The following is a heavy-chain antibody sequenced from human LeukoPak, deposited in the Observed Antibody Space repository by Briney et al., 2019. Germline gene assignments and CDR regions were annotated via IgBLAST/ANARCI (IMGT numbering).Heavy chain of an antibody. J-gene: IGHJ6*02. Sequence: PSGTLSLTCAVSGGSISSPNWWTWVRQPPGKGLEWIGEISHSGNTNYNPSLKSRVTISLDKSMNHFSLNLSSVTAADTAVYYCARVGGGNYYYYGMDVWGQGTTVTVSS. CDR1: GGSISSPNW. D-gene: IGHD2-15*01. CDR3: ARVGGGNYYYYGMDV. V-gene: IGHV4-4*02. CDR2: ISHSGNT.